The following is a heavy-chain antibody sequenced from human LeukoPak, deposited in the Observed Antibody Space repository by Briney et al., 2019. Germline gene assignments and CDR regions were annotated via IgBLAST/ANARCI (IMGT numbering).Heavy chain of an antibody. V-gene: IGHV3-7*01. D-gene: IGHD3-16*01. CDR2: MNRDGSEK. Sequence: GGSLRLSCAAYGFTISIYWMSWVRQAPGKGLEWVANMNRDGSEKNYVDSIKGRFTISRDNAANSLYLQMNSLRVEDTAVYYCARDGGIIRFGGQDVWGQGTTVIVS. CDR1: GFTISIYW. CDR3: ARDGGIIRFGGQDV. J-gene: IGHJ6*02.